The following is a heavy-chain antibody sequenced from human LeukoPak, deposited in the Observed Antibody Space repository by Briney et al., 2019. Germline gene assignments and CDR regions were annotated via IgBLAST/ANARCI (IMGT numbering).Heavy chain of an antibody. CDR1: GYTFTSYG. CDR2: ISAYNGNT. CDR3: ARGSSYCSGGSCYGY. Sequence: GASVKVSCKASGYTFTSYGISWVRQAPGQGLEWMGWISAYNGNTNYAQKLQGRVTMTTDTSTSTAYMELRSLRSEDTAVYYCARGSSYCSGGSCYGYWGQGTLVTVSS. J-gene: IGHJ4*02. D-gene: IGHD2-15*01. V-gene: IGHV1-18*01.